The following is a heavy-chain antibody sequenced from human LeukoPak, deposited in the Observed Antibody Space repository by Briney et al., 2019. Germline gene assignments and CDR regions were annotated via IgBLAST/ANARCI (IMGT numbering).Heavy chain of an antibody. Sequence: GPVKVSCKASGYTFTGYYMHWVRQAPGQGLEWMGWISPNSGGTNYAQKFQGRVTMTRDTSISTAYMELSRLRSDDTAVYYCARDRAAAAAGGYWGQGTLVTVSS. J-gene: IGHJ4*02. D-gene: IGHD6-13*01. V-gene: IGHV1-2*02. CDR3: ARDRAAAAAGGY. CDR1: GYTFTGYY. CDR2: ISPNSGGT.